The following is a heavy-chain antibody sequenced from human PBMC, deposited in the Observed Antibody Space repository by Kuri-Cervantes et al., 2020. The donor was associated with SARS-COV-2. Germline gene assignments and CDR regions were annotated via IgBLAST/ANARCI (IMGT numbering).Heavy chain of an antibody. CDR3: ARDLGSGRWLQSPNAFDI. CDR2: IYYSGST. V-gene: IGHV4-61*01. CDR1: GGSVSSGSYY. D-gene: IGHD5-24*01. J-gene: IGHJ3*02. Sequence: ESLKISCTVSGGSVSSGSYYWSWIRQPPGKGLEWIGYIYYSGSTNYTPSLKSRVTISVDTSKNQFSLKLSSVTAADTAVDYCARDLGSGRWLQSPNAFDIWGQGTMVTVSS.